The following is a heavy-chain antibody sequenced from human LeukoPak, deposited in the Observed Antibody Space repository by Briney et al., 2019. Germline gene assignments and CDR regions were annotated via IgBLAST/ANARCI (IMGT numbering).Heavy chain of an antibody. Sequence: ASVKVSCKASGHTFSGYYLHWVRQAPGQGLEWMGWINPNSGGTNYAQKFQGRVTMSRDTSISTAYMELSRLRSDDTAVYYCAREVTAVAVNWFDRWGQGTLVTVSS. J-gene: IGHJ5*02. D-gene: IGHD6-19*01. CDR2: INPNSGGT. V-gene: IGHV1-2*02. CDR1: GHTFSGYY. CDR3: AREVTAVAVNWFDR.